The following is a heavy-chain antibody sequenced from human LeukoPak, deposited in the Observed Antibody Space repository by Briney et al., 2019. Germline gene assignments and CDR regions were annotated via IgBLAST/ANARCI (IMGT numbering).Heavy chain of an antibody. J-gene: IGHJ5*02. CDR2: IYYSGST. CDR3: ARVILLLSAWFDP. D-gene: IGHD2-21*02. V-gene: IGHV4-31*03. CDR1: GGSISSGGYY. Sequence: SETLSLTCTVSGGSISSGGYYWSWIRQHPGKGLEWIGYIYYSGSTYYNPSLKSRVTISVDTSKNQFSLKLSSVTAADTAVYYCARVILLLSAWFDPWGQGTLVTVSS.